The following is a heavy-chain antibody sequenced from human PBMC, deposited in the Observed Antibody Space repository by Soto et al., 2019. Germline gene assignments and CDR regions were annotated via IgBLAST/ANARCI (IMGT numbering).Heavy chain of an antibody. D-gene: IGHD3-16*01. V-gene: IGHV3-48*01. J-gene: IGHJ1*01. CDR1: GFTLSSYS. Sequence: DVYLVESGGGLIKPGGSLRLSCTASGFTLSSYSMNWVRQAPGKGPEWVSHISSNSDTVDYADSVKGRFTISRDNARNSLSLQMNSLRAEDTAVYYCARVGLKFLLGGEFLQVWGQGTLVTVSS. CDR3: ARVGLKFLLGGEFLQV. CDR2: ISSNSDTV.